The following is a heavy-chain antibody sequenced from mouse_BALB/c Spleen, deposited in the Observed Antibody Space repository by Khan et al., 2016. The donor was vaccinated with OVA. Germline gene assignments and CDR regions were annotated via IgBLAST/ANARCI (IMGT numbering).Heavy chain of an antibody. CDR1: GDSITSGY. V-gene: IGHV3-8*02. D-gene: IGHD2-14*01. Sequence: EVQLQESGPSLVKPSQTLSLTCSVTGDSITSGYWNWIRKFPGNKLEYMGYISSSDSTFYNPSLKSRISITRDTSKNQYYLQLNSVTTEDTATYYWARWNYRYDGYVDYWGQGTTLTVSS. J-gene: IGHJ2*01. CDR3: ARWNYRYDGYVDY. CDR2: ISSSDST.